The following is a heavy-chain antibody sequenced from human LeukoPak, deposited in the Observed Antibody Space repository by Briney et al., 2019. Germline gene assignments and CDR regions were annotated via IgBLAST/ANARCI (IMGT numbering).Heavy chain of an antibody. CDR2: ISGGGRTI. J-gene: IGHJ3*02. D-gene: IGHD3-10*01. CDR1: GFTFSDYY. CDR3: ARDAYFYGSGSYDNPDVSPSDI. Sequence: GGSLRLSCAASGFTFSDYYMSWIRQAPGKGLEWISYISGGGRTIYYADSVKGRFTMSRDNANNSLYLEMNRLSAEDTAVYYCARDAYFYGSGSYDNPDVSPSDIWGQGTMVTVSS. V-gene: IGHV3-11*01.